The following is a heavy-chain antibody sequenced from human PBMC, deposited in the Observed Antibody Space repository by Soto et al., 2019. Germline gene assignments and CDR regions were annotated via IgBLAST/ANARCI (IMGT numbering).Heavy chain of an antibody. CDR1: GFTFSRYW. J-gene: IGHJ4*02. CDR2: IKEDGSEK. CDR3: VREGEPYSRACRNCGAYDY. Sequence: GGSLRLSCAASGFTFSRYWMSWVRQAPGKGLEWVANIKEDGSEKYYVDSVKGRFTISRDNAKSSLYLQVNSLRAEDTAVYYCVREGEPYSRACRNCGAYDYWGQGNVVTVSS. V-gene: IGHV3-7*01. D-gene: IGHD4-4*01.